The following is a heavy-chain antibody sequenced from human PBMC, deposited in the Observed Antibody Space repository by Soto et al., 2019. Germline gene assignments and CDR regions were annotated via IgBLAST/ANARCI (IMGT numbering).Heavy chain of an antibody. CDR2: IYPGDSNV. V-gene: IGHV5-51*01. CDR1: GYNFNSYW. J-gene: IGHJ5*02. D-gene: IGHD3-10*01. Sequence: GESLKISCKGSGYNFNSYWIGWVRQMPGKGLEWMGVIYPGDSNVRYSPSFQGQVTISADKSFSTAYLQWSSLRASDTAMYYCARPIVHSLVRGVITLNWFDPWGQGTLVTVSS. CDR3: ARPIVHSLVRGVITLNWFDP.